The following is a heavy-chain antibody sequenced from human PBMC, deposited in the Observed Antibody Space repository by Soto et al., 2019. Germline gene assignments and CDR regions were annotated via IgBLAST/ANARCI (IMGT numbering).Heavy chain of an antibody. V-gene: IGHV3-30-3*01. D-gene: IGHD3-22*01. J-gene: IGHJ4*02. CDR1: GFTFSSYA. CDR2: ISYDGSNK. CDR3: ASPDYYDSSGPTGYFDY. Sequence: QVQLVESGGGVVQPGRSLRLSCAASGFTFSSYAMHWVRQAPGKGREWVAVISYDGSNKYYADSVKGRFTISRDNSKNTLYLQMNSLRAEDTAVYYCASPDYYDSSGPTGYFDYWGQGTLVTVSS.